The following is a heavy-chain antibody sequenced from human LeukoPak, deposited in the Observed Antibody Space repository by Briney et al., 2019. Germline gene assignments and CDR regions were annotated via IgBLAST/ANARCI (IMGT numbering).Heavy chain of an antibody. CDR1: GGSISSGGYY. J-gene: IGHJ6*03. D-gene: IGHD1-1*01. CDR3: ARGFVPPGQLDYHYMDV. Sequence: SETLSLTCTVSGGSISSGGYYWSWIRQPPGKGLEWIGYIYHSGSTYYNPSLKSRVTISVDRSKNQFSLKLSSVTAADTAVYYCARGFVPPGQLDYHYMDVWGKGTTVTVSS. CDR2: IYHSGST. V-gene: IGHV4-30-2*01.